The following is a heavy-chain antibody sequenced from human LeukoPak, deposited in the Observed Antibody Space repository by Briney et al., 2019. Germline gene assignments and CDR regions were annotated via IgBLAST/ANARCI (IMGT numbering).Heavy chain of an antibody. CDR2: IKQDGSEK. Sequence: GGSLRLSCAASGLTFSSYWMSWVRQAPGKGLEWVANIKQDGSEKYYVDSVKGRSTISRDNAKNSLYLQMNSLRAEDTAVYYCARGFGRPWGQGTLVTVSS. CDR3: ARGFGRP. CDR1: GLTFSSYW. D-gene: IGHD3/OR15-3a*01. V-gene: IGHV3-7*01. J-gene: IGHJ4*02.